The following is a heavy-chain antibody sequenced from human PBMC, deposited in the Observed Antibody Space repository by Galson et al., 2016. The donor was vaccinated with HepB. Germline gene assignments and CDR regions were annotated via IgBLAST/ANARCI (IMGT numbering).Heavy chain of an antibody. J-gene: IGHJ4*02. Sequence: SLRLSCAASGFSFSNYAMSWVRQAPGKGLEWVSVISGSGDSTYYADSVKGRFTISRDNSKNTLYLQMNSLRAEDTAVYYCAKGRRLYSYSSGWYYFDYWGQGTLVTVSS. CDR1: GFSFSNYA. V-gene: IGHV3-23*01. CDR3: AKGRRLYSYSSGWYYFDY. D-gene: IGHD6-19*01. CDR2: ISGSGDST.